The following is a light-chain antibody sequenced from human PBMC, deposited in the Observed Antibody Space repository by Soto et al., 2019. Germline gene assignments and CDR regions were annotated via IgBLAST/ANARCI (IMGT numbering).Light chain of an antibody. J-gene: IGKJ3*01. V-gene: IGKV3-11*01. CDR2: DVS. Sequence: EIALTQSPDTLSLSPGERATLSCRASQSVGNYLAWYQQKPGQAPRLLTFDVSNRATGIPARFSGSGSGTDCTLTINRLAPGDSAVYYCQQRSNWPIPFGTGTTVDI. CDR1: QSVGNY. CDR3: QQRSNWPIP.